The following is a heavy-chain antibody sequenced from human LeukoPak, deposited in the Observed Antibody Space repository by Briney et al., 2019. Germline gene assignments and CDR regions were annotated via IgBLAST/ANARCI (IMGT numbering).Heavy chain of an antibody. CDR3: AGVARGDYYYYYMDV. CDR2: ISSSGSTI. J-gene: IGHJ6*03. V-gene: IGHV3-11*04. D-gene: IGHD3-10*01. Sequence: GGSLRLSCAASGFTFSDYYMSWIRQAPGKGLEWVSYISSSGSTIYYADSVKGRFTISRDNAKNTLYLQMNSLRAEDTALYYCAGVARGDYYYYYMDVWGKGTTVTVSS. CDR1: GFTFSDYY.